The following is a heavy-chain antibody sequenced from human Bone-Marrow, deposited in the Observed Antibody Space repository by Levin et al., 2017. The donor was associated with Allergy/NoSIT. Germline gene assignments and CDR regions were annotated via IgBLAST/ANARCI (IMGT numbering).Heavy chain of an antibody. V-gene: IGHV3-49*05. J-gene: IGHJ4*02. CDR1: GFTFGDYG. D-gene: IGHD6-13*01. Sequence: KAGGSLRLSCTPSGFTFGDYGMSWFRQAPGKGLEWLGLIRSNADGGTTEYAASVRGRFTISREDSNTIAYLQMNSLKTEDTAVYYCGRDSSSWDYYFDYWGQGALVTVSS. CDR2: IRSNADGGTT. CDR3: GRDSSSWDYYFDY.